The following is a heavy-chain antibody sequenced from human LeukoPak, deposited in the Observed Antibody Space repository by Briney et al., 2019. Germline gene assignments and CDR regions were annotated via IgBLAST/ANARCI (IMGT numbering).Heavy chain of an antibody. CDR3: VRDWSYAFDL. V-gene: IGHV3-48*02. J-gene: IGHJ3*01. CDR2: IMRTAADVT. CDR1: GFTFSSYT. Sequence: GGSLRLSCAASGFTFSSYTMKWVRQAPGKGLEWISYIMRTAADVTSYADSVEGRFTISRDDAKNSLYLQMNSLRDDDTAVYYCVRDWSYAFDLWGQGTMVTVSS.